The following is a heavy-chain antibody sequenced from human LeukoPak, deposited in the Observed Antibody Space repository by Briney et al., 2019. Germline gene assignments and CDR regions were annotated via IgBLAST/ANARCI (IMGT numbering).Heavy chain of an antibody. CDR1: GFTFSTYS. CDR3: ARGYSGSYFAH. CDR2: ISSSSSTI. V-gene: IGHV3-48*01. Sequence: PGGSLRLSCAASGFTFSTYSMNWVRQAPGKGLEWVSYISSSSSTIYYADSVKGRFTIPRDNAKNSLYLQMNSLRAEDTAVYYCARGYSGSYFAHWGQGTLVTVSS. J-gene: IGHJ4*02. D-gene: IGHD1-26*01.